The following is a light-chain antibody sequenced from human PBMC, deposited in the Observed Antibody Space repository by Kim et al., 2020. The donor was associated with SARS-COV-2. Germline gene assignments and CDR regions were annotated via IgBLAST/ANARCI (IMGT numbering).Light chain of an antibody. CDR1: NIRVMR. Sequence: PGKPAPITCVGNNIRVMRVHWYQPKPGHAPVLVISFDSDRPSGIPGRFSGSNSGTTATLTIGRVEAVDEADYYCQVYDSDGDHVVFGGGTKLTVL. CDR3: QVYDSDGDHVV. J-gene: IGLJ2*01. CDR2: FDS. V-gene: IGLV3-21*04.